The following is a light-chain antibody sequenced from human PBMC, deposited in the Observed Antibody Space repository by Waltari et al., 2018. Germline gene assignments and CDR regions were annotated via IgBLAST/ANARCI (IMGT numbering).Light chain of an antibody. CDR2: DAS. J-gene: IGKJ4*01. Sequence: EIVLTQSPGTLSLSPGERATLSCRASQSVSGTYLAWYQQKPGQAPSLLIYDASSRATGIPDRFSGSGSGTDFTLTISRVQTEDFAVYYCQQYGRSLLTFGGGTKVEIK. CDR3: QQYGRSLLT. CDR1: QSVSGTY. V-gene: IGKV3-20*01.